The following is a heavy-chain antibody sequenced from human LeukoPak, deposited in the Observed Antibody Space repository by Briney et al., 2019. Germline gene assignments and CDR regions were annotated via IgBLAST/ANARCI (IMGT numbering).Heavy chain of an antibody. CDR3: AKVDDSSGPVAFDY. CDR2: ISSSSSTI. J-gene: IGHJ4*02. Sequence: GGSLRLSCAASGFTFSSYSMNWVRQAPGKGLEWISYISSSSSTIYYADSVKGRFTISRDNAKNSLYLQMNSLRAEDTAVYYCAKVDDSSGPVAFDYWGQGTLVTVSS. D-gene: IGHD3-22*01. V-gene: IGHV3-48*01. CDR1: GFTFSSYS.